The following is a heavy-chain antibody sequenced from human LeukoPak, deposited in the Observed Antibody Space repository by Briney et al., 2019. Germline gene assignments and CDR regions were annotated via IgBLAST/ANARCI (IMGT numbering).Heavy chain of an antibody. D-gene: IGHD4-17*01. CDR3: ARVRGTTVTKYYFDY. CDR2: TSSNGGST. Sequence: GGSLRLSCAASGFTFSSYAMHWVRQAPGKGLEYVSATSSNGGSTYYANSVKGRFTISRDNSKNTLYLQMGSLRAEDMAVYYCARVRGTTVTKYYFDYWGQGTLVTVSS. V-gene: IGHV3-64*01. J-gene: IGHJ4*02. CDR1: GFTFSSYA.